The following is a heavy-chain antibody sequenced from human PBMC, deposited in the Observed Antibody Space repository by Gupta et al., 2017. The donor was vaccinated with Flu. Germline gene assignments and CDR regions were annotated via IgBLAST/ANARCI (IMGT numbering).Heavy chain of an antibody. V-gene: IGHV3-15*01. D-gene: IGHD5-18*01. CDR2: IKSKTDGGTT. CDR1: GFTFSNAW. J-gene: IGHJ4*02. CDR3: TTAGWIQLWGAFDY. Sequence: EVQLVESGGGLVKPGGSLRLSCAASGFTFSNAWMSWVRQAPGKGLEWVGRIKSKTDGGTTDYAAPVKGRFTISRDDSKNTLYLQMNSLKTEDTAVYYCTTAGWIQLWGAFDYWGQGTLVTVSS.